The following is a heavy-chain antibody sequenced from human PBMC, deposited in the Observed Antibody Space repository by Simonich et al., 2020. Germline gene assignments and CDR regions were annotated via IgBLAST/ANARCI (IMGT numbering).Heavy chain of an antibody. J-gene: IGHJ4*02. V-gene: IGHV3-23*01. D-gene: IGHD1-7*01. CDR3: AKRSGVSITGTFDY. CDR1: GFTFSSYA. Sequence: EVQLLESGGGLVQPGGSLRLSCAASGFTFSSYAMSWVRQAPGKGRGGVSGMSGSGGSTDYADSVKGRFTISRDNSKNTLYLQMNSLRAEDTAVYYCAKRSGVSITGTFDYWGQGTLVTVSS. CDR2: MSGSGGST.